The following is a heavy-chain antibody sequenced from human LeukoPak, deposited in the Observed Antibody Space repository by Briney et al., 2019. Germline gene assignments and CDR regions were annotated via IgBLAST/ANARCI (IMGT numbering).Heavy chain of an antibody. Sequence: SETLSLTCTVSGGSISSGSYYWSWIRQPAGKGLEWIGRIYTSGSTNYNPSLKSRVTISVDTSKNQFSLKLSSVTAAGTAVYYCARDRRVLMVYGTIGNWYFDLWGRGTLVTVST. CDR3: ARDRRVLMVYGTIGNWYFDL. J-gene: IGHJ2*01. CDR2: IYTSGST. CDR1: GGSISSGSYY. D-gene: IGHD2-8*01. V-gene: IGHV4-61*02.